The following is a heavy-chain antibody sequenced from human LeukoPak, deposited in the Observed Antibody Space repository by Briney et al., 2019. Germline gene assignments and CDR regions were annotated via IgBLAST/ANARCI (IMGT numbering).Heavy chain of an antibody. CDR3: ARDGANSAGYFDY. Sequence: SQTLSLTCTVSGGSISSGGYYWSWIRQHPGKGLEWIGYIYYSGSTYYNPSLKSRVTISVDTSKNQFSLKLSSVTAADTAVYYCARDGANSAGYFDYWGQGSLVTVSS. CDR1: GGSISSGGYY. D-gene: IGHD4-23*01. CDR2: IYYSGST. V-gene: IGHV4-31*03. J-gene: IGHJ4*02.